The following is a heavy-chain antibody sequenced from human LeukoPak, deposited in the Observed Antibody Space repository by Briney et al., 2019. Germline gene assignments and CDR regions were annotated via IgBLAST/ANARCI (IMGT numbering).Heavy chain of an antibody. V-gene: IGHV3-74*01. CDR1: GFTFSGYW. CDR3: ARAPSEVGGYYPEYFRH. CDR2: IKSDGKT. J-gene: IGHJ1*01. D-gene: IGHD3-22*01. Sequence: PGGSLRLSCEAPGFTFSGYWMHWVRQAPGKGLVWVSRIKSDGKTNYADSVKGRFTISRDNAKNTVSLQMDSLRAEDTGFYYCARAPSEVGGYYPEYFRHWGQGTLVTVSS.